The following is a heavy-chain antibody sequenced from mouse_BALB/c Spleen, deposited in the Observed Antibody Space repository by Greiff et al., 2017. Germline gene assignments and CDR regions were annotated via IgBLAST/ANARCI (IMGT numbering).Heavy chain of an antibody. Sequence: EVKLVESGGGLVQPGGSLKLSCAASGFTFSSYTMSWVRQTPEKRLEWVAYISNGGGSTYYPDTVKGRFTISRDNAKNTLYLQMSSLKSEDTAMYYCARRGVSTMITTGPWFAYWGQGTLVTVSA. J-gene: IGHJ3*01. CDR1: GFTFSSYT. CDR2: ISNGGGST. V-gene: IGHV5-12-2*01. CDR3: ARRGVSTMITTGPWFAY. D-gene: IGHD2-4*01.